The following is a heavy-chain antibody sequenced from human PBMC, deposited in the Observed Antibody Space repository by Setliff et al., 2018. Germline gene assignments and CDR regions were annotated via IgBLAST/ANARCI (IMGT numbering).Heavy chain of an antibody. CDR2: VFVSGST. Sequence: LSLTCTVSGGSISTYYWSWIRRPAGKGLEWIGRVFVSGSTDYNPSLKSRVTMSVDTSKNQFSLKLTSVTAADTAMYYCARDTSSDWAAWFDPWSQGILVTVSS. J-gene: IGHJ5*02. CDR1: GGSISTYY. V-gene: IGHV4-4*07. CDR3: ARDTSSDWAAWFDP. D-gene: IGHD6-19*01.